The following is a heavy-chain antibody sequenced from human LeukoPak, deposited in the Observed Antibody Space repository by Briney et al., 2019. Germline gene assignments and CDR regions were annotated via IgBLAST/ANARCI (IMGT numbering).Heavy chain of an antibody. D-gene: IGHD6-13*01. CDR2: ISYDGSNK. J-gene: IGHJ4*02. CDR1: GFTFSSYG. V-gene: IGHV3-30*18. CDR3: AKDLGTRSIAATGHFHY. Sequence: PPGGSLRLSCAASGFTFSSYGMHWVRQAPGKGLEWVAVISYDGSNKYYADSVKGRFTASRDNSKNTLYLQMNSLRAEDTAVYYCAKDLGTRSIAATGHFHYWGQGTLVTVSS.